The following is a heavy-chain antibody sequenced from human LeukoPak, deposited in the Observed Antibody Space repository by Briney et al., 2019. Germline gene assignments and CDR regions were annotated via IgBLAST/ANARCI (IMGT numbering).Heavy chain of an antibody. Sequence: GSLRLSCAASGFTFSSYGMHWVRQAPGKGLEWVAFIRYDGSNKYYADSVKGRFTISRDNSKNTLYLQMNSLRAEDTAVYYCAKGYCSSTSCYTALGDYWGQGTLVTVSS. CDR3: AKGYCSSTSCYTALGDY. V-gene: IGHV3-30*02. CDR2: IRYDGSNK. D-gene: IGHD2-2*02. CDR1: GFTFSSYG. J-gene: IGHJ4*02.